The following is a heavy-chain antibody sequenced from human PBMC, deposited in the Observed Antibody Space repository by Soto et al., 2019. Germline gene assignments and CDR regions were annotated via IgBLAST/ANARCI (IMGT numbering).Heavy chain of an antibody. CDR1: GGSISSYY. CDR3: ARGGYSGSYIYYFDY. Sequence: SETLSLTCTVSGGSISSYYWSWIRQPPGKGLELFGYIYYSGSTNYNPSLKSRVTISVDTSKNQFSLRLSSVTAADTAVYYCARGGYSGSYIYYFDYWGQGSLVTVSS. V-gene: IGHV4-59*01. D-gene: IGHD1-26*01. J-gene: IGHJ4*02. CDR2: IYYSGST.